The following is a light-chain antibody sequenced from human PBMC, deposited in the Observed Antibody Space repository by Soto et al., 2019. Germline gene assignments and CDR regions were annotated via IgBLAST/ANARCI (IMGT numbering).Light chain of an antibody. CDR2: DGS. J-gene: IGKJ2*01. V-gene: IGKV1-5*01. CDR1: QSIRNW. Sequence: DIQLTQSPSTLSASVGDRVTITCRASQSIRNWLAWYQQKPGKAPELLIYDGSGLEGGVPSRFSGSGSGTEFTLTINDLQPEDFATYYCQYYSSNWYTFGPGTKLDIK. CDR3: QYYSSNWYT.